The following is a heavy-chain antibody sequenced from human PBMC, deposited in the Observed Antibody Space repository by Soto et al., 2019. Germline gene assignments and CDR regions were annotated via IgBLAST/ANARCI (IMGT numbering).Heavy chain of an antibody. V-gene: IGHV1-24*01. J-gene: IGHJ2*01. CDR2: FDPEDGET. CDR1: GYTLTELS. Sequence: ASVKVSCKVSGYTLTELSMHWVRQAPGKGLEWMGGFDPEDGETIYAQKFQGRVTMTEDTSTDTAYMELSSLRSEDTAVYYCARASAQSPSPVSGVGTWYFDLWGRGTLVTVSS. CDR3: ARASAQSPSPVSGVGTWYFDL. D-gene: IGHD3-10*01.